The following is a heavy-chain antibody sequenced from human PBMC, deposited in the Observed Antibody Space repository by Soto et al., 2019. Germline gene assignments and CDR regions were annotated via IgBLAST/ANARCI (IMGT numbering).Heavy chain of an antibody. J-gene: IGHJ4*02. D-gene: IGHD1-26*01. V-gene: IGHV3-21*06. Sequence: XGSLRLSCVVPGVSFSDYSMNWVRQAPGKGLEWVSLITGNSEYKYYAGSVKGRFTVSRDNAKNSLYLQMNSLTVEDTDVYYCARSGELLQTFDSWRQGTLVTVYS. CDR2: ITGNSEYK. CDR1: GVSFSDYS. CDR3: ARSGELLQTFDS.